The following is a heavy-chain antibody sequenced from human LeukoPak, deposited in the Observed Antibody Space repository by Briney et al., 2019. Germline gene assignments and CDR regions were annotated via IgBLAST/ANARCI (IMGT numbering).Heavy chain of an antibody. J-gene: IGHJ3*02. D-gene: IGHD3-22*01. CDR3: ARHGASSGYYAFDI. V-gene: IGHV4-59*08. CDR2: IYYSGST. CDR1: GGSISSYY. Sequence: PSETLSLTCTVSGGSISSYYWSWIRQPPGKGLEWIGYIYYSGSTNYNPSLKSRVTISVDTSKNQFSLKLSSVTAADTAVYYCARHGASSGYYAFDIWGEGTMVTVSS.